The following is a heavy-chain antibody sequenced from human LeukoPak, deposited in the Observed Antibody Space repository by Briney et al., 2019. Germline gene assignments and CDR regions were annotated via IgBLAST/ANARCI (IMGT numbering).Heavy chain of an antibody. CDR1: GGSISGSY. CDR2: MYNSGST. J-gene: IGHJ4*02. D-gene: IGHD4-17*01. Sequence: SVTLSLTCTVPGGSISGSYWSWIRQPPGKGLEWIAYMYNSGSTNYNPSLKSRVTISIDTSKNQFSLKLSSLTAADTAIYYCARGFESYGHYGYWGQGILVTVSS. CDR3: ARGFESYGHYGY. V-gene: IGHV4-59*01.